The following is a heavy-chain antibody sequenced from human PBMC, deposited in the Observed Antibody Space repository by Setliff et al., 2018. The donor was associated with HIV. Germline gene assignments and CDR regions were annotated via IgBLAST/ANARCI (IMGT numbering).Heavy chain of an antibody. CDR3: ARDSGQSFPTAFDI. Sequence: SETLSLTCAVYGGSFSGYYWSWIRQPPGKGLEWIGEINHSGSTNYNPSLKSRVTIAVDTSKNQFSLKLSSVTAADTAVYYCARDSGQSFPTAFDIWGQGTMVTVSS. V-gene: IGHV4-34*01. CDR1: GGSFSGYY. J-gene: IGHJ3*02. D-gene: IGHD1-26*01. CDR2: INHSGST.